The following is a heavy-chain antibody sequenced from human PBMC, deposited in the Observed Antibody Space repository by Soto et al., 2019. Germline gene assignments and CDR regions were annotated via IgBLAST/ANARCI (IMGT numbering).Heavy chain of an antibody. D-gene: IGHD1-26*01. CDR1: GYSFTSYW. Sequence: EVQLVQSGAEVKKPGESLRISCKGSGYSFTSYWITWVRQMPGKGLEWMGRIDPSDSYNNYSPSFQGHVTISADKSISNAYLQGSSLKASDPAVYYCARHPWGSSAFDWWGQGNLVTVSS. V-gene: IGHV5-10-1*01. CDR2: IDPSDSYN. J-gene: IGHJ4*02. CDR3: ARHPWGSSAFDW.